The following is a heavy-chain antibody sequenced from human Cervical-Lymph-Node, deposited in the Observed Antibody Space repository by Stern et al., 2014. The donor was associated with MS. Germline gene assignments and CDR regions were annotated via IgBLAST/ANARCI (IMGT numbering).Heavy chain of an antibody. V-gene: IGHV4-4*07. CDR1: GGSISFYY. D-gene: IGHD6-6*01. CDR3: ARDGSTSSDFDY. J-gene: IGHJ4*02. CDR2: IYSSGTT. Sequence: QVQLQQWGPGRVKPSETLSLTCSVSGGSISFYYWSWIRQPAGKGLEWIGRIYSSGTTNFNPSFRSRVTMSVDTYKNQFSLSLTSMTAADTAVYYCARDGSTSSDFDYWGQGTLVTVSS.